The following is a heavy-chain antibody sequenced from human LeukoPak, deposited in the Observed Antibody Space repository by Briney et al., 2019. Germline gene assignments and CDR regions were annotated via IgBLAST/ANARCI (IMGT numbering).Heavy chain of an antibody. J-gene: IGHJ6*03. D-gene: IGHD3-16*01. CDR3: ARGRNWGDLARAINYYYYYMDV. CDR1: GYTFTSYD. Sequence: GASVKVSCKASGYTFTSYDTNWVRQATGQGLEWMGWMNPNSGNTGYAQKFQGRVTITRNTSISTAYMELSSLRSEDTAVYYCARGRNWGDLARAINYYYYYMDVWGKGTTVTVSS. V-gene: IGHV1-8*03. CDR2: MNPNSGNT.